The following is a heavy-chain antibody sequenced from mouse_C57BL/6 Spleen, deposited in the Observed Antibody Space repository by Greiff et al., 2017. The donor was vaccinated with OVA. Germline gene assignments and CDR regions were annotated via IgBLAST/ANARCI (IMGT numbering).Heavy chain of an antibody. D-gene: IGHD4-1*01. J-gene: IGHJ4*01. CDR3: ARDLTGRGMDY. Sequence: EVKLVESGGGLVKPGGSLKLSCAASGFTFSSYAMSWVRQTPDKRLEWVATISDGGSYTYYPDNVKGRFTISRDNAKNNLDLQMSHLKSEDTAMYYCARDLTGRGMDYWGQGTSVTVSS. CDR2: ISDGGSYT. V-gene: IGHV5-4*01. CDR1: GFTFSSYA.